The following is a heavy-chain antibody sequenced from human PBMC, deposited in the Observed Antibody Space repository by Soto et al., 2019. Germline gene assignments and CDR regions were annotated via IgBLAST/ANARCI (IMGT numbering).Heavy chain of an antibody. CDR2: ISGSGGST. Sequence: GGSLRLSCAASGFTFSSHAMSWVRQAPGKGLEWVSAISGSGGSTYYADSVKGRFTISRDNSKNTLYLQMNSLRAEDTAVYYCAKANNYYGSGPTWGQGTTVTVSS. CDR1: GFTFSSHA. V-gene: IGHV3-23*01. CDR3: AKANNYYGSGPT. D-gene: IGHD3-10*01. J-gene: IGHJ6*02.